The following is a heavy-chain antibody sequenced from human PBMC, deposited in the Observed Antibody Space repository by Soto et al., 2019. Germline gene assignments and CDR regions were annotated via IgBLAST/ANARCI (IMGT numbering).Heavy chain of an antibody. CDR2: IYYSGTT. CDR3: ARDGGFCTNGVCPVYYYYGMDV. Sequence: SETLSLTCTVSGGSISSSGYYWSWIRQPPGEGLEWIGNIYYSGTTYNNPSLKIRVTISVDTSNNQFSLKLSSVTAADTALYYCARDGGFCTNGVCPVYYYYGMDVRGQGTTLTVSS. J-gene: IGHJ6*02. D-gene: IGHD2-8*01. V-gene: IGHV4-30-4*01. CDR1: GGSISSSGYY.